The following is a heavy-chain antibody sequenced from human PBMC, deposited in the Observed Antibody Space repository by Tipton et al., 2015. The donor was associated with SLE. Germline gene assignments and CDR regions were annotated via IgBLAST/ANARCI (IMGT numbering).Heavy chain of an antibody. J-gene: IGHJ3*02. V-gene: IGHV4-34*01. D-gene: IGHD6-19*01. Sequence: TLSLTCAVYGGSFSGYYWSWIRQPPGKGLEWIGEINHSGSTTYNPSPKSRVTISIDTSKNQFSLKLSSVTAADTAVYYCARHDGQWDAFDIWGQGTMVTVSS. CDR3: ARHDGQWDAFDI. CDR2: INHSGST. CDR1: GGSFSGYY.